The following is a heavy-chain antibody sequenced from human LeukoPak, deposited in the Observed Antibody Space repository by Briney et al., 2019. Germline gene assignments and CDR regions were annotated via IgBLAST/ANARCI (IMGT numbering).Heavy chain of an antibody. D-gene: IGHD3-10*01. CDR3: AAVWFGELKSDY. CDR1: GYTLTELS. CDR2: FDPEDGET. V-gene: IGHV1-24*01. J-gene: IGHJ4*02. Sequence: VASVTVSCKVSGYTLTELSMHRVRQAPGKGLEWMGGFDPEDGETIYAQKFQGRVTMTEDTSTDTAYMELSSLRSEDTAVYYCAAVWFGELKSDYWGQGTLVTVSS.